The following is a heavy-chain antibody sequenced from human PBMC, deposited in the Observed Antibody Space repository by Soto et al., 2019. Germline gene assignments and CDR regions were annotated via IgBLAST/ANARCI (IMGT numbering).Heavy chain of an antibody. D-gene: IGHD2-2*01. Sequence: QVQLVQSGAEVKKPGSSVKVSCKASGGTFSSYAISWVRQAPGQGLEWMGGSIPIFGTANYAQKFQGRVTITADESTSTAYMELSSLRSEDTAVYYCARSGDCSSTSCYWYFDLWGRGTLVTVSS. CDR2: SIPIFGTA. V-gene: IGHV1-69*01. CDR1: GGTFSSYA. CDR3: ARSGDCSSTSCYWYFDL. J-gene: IGHJ2*01.